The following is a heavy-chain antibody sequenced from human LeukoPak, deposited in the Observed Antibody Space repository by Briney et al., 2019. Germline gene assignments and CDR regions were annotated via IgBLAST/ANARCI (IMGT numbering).Heavy chain of an antibody. V-gene: IGHV3-23*01. J-gene: IGHJ5*02. CDR1: GFTFSSYG. CDR3: AKVRDASGWYEGDWFDP. D-gene: IGHD6-19*01. Sequence: GGSLRLSCAASGFTFSSYGMSWVRQAPGKGLEWVSAISGSGGSTYYADSVKGRFTISRDNSKNTLYLQMNSLRAEDTAVYYCAKVRDASGWYEGDWFDPWGQGTLVTVSS. CDR2: ISGSGGST.